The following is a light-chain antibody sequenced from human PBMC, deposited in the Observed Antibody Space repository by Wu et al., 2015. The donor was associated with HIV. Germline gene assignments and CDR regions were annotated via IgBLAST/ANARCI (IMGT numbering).Light chain of an antibody. CDR3: QQYNNWPPVT. J-gene: IGKJ1*01. CDR1: QSVNTF. V-gene: IGKV3-15*01. Sequence: EIVLTQSPVTLSLSPGETATLSCRASQSVNTFLSWYQQKPGQAPRLLIYGASTRATGIPARFSGSGSGTEFTLTISSMQSEDFAVYYCQQYNNWPPVTFGQGTKVEIK. CDR2: GAS.